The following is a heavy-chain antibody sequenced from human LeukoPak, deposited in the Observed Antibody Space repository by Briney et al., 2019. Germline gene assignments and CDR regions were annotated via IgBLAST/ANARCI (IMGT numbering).Heavy chain of an antibody. J-gene: IGHJ4*02. CDR3: ARLSYGDYNPLIDY. V-gene: IGHV3-48*03. Sequence: GGSLRLSCAASGFTFSSYEMNWVRQAPGKGLEWVSYISSSGSTIYYADSVKGRFTISRDNAKNSLYLQMNSLRAEDTAVYYCARLSYGDYNPLIDYWGQGTLVTVSS. CDR2: ISSSGSTI. D-gene: IGHD4-17*01. CDR1: GFTFSSYE.